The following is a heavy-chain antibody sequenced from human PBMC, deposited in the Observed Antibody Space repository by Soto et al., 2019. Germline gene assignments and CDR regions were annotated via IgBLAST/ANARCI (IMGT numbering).Heavy chain of an antibody. V-gene: IGHV4-34*01. D-gene: IGHD6-19*01. CDR1: GGSFSGYY. CDR2: INHSGST. J-gene: IGHJ4*02. Sequence: SETLSLTCAVYGGSFSGYYWSWIRQPPGKGLEWIGEINHSGSTNYNPSLKSRVTISVDTSKNQFSLKLSSVTAADTAVYYCARDPQWLVGGLDYWGQGTLVTVSS. CDR3: ARDPQWLVGGLDY.